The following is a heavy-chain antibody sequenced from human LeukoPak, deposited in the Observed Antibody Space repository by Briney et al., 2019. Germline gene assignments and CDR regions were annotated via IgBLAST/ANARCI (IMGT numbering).Heavy chain of an antibody. Sequence: GGSLRLSCAASGFTFSSYAMSWVRQAPGKGLEWVSGISAGGGSRYHADSVKGRFTVSRDNSKNTLFLQMNSLRAEDTAVYYCAKAGSNSYIDFDSWGQGTLVTVSS. CDR3: AKAGSNSYIDFDS. CDR1: GFTFSSYA. V-gene: IGHV3-23*01. D-gene: IGHD6-13*01. CDR2: ISAGGGSR. J-gene: IGHJ4*02.